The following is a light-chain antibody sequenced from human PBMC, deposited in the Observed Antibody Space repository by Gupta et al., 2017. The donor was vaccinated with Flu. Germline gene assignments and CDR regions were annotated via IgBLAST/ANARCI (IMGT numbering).Light chain of an antibody. CDR2: EVS. CDR1: ISDVGGFNY. V-gene: IGLV2-11*01. Sequence: QSALTQPRSVSGSPGQSVTISCTGTISDVGGFNYVSWYQQRPGKVPKLMIYEVSKRPSGVPDRFSGSKSGDTASLTISGLQGEDEADYYCCSYAGIYTFVSGTGTKVTVL. CDR3: CSYAGIYTFV. J-gene: IGLJ1*01.